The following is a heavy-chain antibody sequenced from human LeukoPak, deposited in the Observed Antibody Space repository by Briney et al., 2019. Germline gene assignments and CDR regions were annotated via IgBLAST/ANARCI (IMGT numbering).Heavy chain of an antibody. D-gene: IGHD1-20*01. CDR2: IYYKGNT. J-gene: IGHJ5*02. Sequence: SQTLSLTCAVSGGSIGSGGYSWSWIRQPPGKGLEWIGYIYYKGNTHYNPSLKSRVTISVDTSKNQFSLKLSSVTAADTAVYYCARDGITGTRGLVWFDPWGQGTLVTVSS. CDR3: ARDGITGTRGLVWFDP. V-gene: IGHV4-30-4*07. CDR1: GGSIGSGGYS.